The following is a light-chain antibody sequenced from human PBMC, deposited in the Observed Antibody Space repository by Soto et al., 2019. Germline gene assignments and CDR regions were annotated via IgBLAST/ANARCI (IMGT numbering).Light chain of an antibody. V-gene: IGLV1-44*01. CDR2: SNN. CDR3: AAWDDSLNGVV. J-gene: IGLJ2*01. Sequence: QSALTQPPSASGTPGQRVTISCSGSSSNIGSNTVNWYQQLPGTAPKVLIYSNNQRPSGVPDRFSGSKSGTSGSLAISGLQSEDEADYHCAAWDDSLNGVVFGGGTKLTVL. CDR1: SSNIGSNT.